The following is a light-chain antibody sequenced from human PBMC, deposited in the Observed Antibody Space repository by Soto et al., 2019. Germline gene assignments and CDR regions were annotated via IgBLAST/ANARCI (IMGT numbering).Light chain of an antibody. V-gene: IGLV2-11*01. J-gene: IGLJ2*01. CDR2: DVS. CDR1: SSDVGGYNY. Sequence: QSALTQPRSVSGSPGQSVTISCTGTSSDVGGYNYVSWYQQHPGKAPKLMIYDVSKRPSGVPDRFSGSKSGNTASLTISGLQAEYEADYYCCSYAGSVVFGGGTQLTVL. CDR3: CSYAGSVV.